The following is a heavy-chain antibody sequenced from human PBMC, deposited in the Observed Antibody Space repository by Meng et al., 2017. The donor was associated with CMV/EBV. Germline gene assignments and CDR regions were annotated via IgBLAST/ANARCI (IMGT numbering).Heavy chain of an antibody. CDR1: GFTFSNAW. D-gene: IGHD3-3*01. J-gene: IGHJ6*02. CDR3: AKEYYNFWSGFVRASFFYYYGMDV. Sequence: GGSLRLSCAASGFTFSNAWMSWVRQAPGKGLEWVGRIKSKTDGGTTDYAAPVKGRFTISRDDSKNTLYLQMNSLKTEDTAVYYCAKEYYNFWSGFVRASFFYYYGMDVWGQGTTVTVSS. V-gene: IGHV3-15*01. CDR2: IKSKTDGGTT.